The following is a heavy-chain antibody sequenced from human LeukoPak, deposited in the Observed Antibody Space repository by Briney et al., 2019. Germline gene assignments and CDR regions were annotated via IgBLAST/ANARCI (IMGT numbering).Heavy chain of an antibody. CDR3: ARAAWYSSSWQEGYYFDY. J-gene: IGHJ4*02. CDR2: IKQDGSEK. V-gene: IGHV3-7*05. Sequence: GGSLRLSCAASGFTFSSYWMSWVRQAPGKGLEWVANIKQDGSEKNYVDSVKGRFTISRDNAKNSLYLQMNSLRADDTAVYYCARAAWYSSSWQEGYYFDYWGQGTLVTVSS. CDR1: GFTFSSYW. D-gene: IGHD6-13*01.